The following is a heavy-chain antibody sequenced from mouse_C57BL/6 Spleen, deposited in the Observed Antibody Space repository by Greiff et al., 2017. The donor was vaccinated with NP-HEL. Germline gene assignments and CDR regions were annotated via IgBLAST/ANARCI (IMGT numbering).Heavy chain of an antibody. CDR2: IRNKANGYTT. CDR1: GFTFTDYY. Sequence: EVQGVESGGGLVQPGGSLSLSCAASGFTFTDYYMSWVRQPPGKALEWLGFIRNKANGYTTEYSASVKGRFTISRDNSQSILYLQMNALRAEDSATYYCARSHDGPAWFAYWGQGTLVTVSA. V-gene: IGHV7-3*01. J-gene: IGHJ3*01. CDR3: ARSHDGPAWFAY. D-gene: IGHD2-3*01.